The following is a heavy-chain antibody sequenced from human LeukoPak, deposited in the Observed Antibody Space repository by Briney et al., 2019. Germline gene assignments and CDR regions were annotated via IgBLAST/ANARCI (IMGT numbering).Heavy chain of an antibody. Sequence: PGGSLRLSCAASGFTFSSYAMSWVRQAPGTGLEWVSDISASGGNTNYADSVNGRFNISRDNSKNTLYLQMNSLRAEDTAVYWWAKGYNFLTGYYFNYWGQGTLVTVSS. CDR1: GFTFSSYA. D-gene: IGHD3/OR15-3a*01. J-gene: IGHJ4*02. CDR2: ISASGGNT. CDR3: AKGYNFLTGYYFNY. V-gene: IGHV3-23*01.